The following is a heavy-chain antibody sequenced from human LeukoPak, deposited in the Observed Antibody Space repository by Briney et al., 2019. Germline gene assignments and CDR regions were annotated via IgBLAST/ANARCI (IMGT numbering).Heavy chain of an antibody. V-gene: IGHV1-18*01. J-gene: IGHJ4*02. Sequence: GASVKVSCKASGYTFTTYGISWVRQAPGQGLEWMGWINNNNGNTNYAHKVQGRVTMTTDTSTSTAYMELRSLKSDDTAVYYCARGLLPFDYWGQGTLVTVSS. CDR3: ARGLLPFDY. CDR2: INNNNGNT. CDR1: GYTFTTYG. D-gene: IGHD2-15*01.